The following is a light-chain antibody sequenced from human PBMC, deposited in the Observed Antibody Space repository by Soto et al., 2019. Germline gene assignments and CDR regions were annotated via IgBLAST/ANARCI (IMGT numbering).Light chain of an antibody. CDR1: QSISAW. V-gene: IGKV1-5*01. J-gene: IGKJ2*01. CDR3: QRYNSHYT. Sequence: IQMTKSPAALCACVGEIVTISCRASQSISAWLAWYQQKPGKCPKVLIFDESSLESGVPSRFSGSGSATELPLTISSLQPDDFATYYCQRYNSHYTFGQGTKVDIK. CDR2: DES.